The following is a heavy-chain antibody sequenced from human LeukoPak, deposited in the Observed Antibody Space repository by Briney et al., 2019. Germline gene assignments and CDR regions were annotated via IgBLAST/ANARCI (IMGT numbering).Heavy chain of an antibody. Sequence: ASVKVSCKASGYTFTSYYLHWVRQAPGQGLEWMGIINPSGGSTSYAQKFQGRVTMTRDMSTSTVYLELSRLRSDDTAVYYCARDGGATGYFDYWGQGTLVTVSS. V-gene: IGHV1-46*01. CDR3: ARDGGATGYFDY. D-gene: IGHD1-26*01. CDR1: GYTFTSYY. CDR2: INPSGGST. J-gene: IGHJ4*02.